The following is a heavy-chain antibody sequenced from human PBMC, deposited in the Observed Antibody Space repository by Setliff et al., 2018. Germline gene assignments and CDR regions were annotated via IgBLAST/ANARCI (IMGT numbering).Heavy chain of an antibody. D-gene: IGHD3-22*01. CDR1: SGSFSGYY. J-gene: IGHJ4*02. CDR3: ARGHHPSDSSGYYYAY. CDR2: INHSGNT. Sequence: SETLSLTCAVYSGSFSGYYWSWIRQPPGKGLEWIGEINHSGNTNYNPSLKSRVTISVDTSKNQISLKLSSVTAADTAVYYCARGHHPSDSSGYYYAYWGQGTLVTVSS. V-gene: IGHV4-34*01.